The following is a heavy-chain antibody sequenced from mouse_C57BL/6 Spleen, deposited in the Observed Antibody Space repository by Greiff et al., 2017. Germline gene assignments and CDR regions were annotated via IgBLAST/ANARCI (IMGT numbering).Heavy chain of an antibody. D-gene: IGHD1-1*02. Sequence: QVQLKESGAELVKPGASVKLSCKASGYTFTSYWMHWVKQRPGRGLEWIGRIVPNSGGTKYNEKFKSKATLTVDKPSSTAYLQLSSLTSEDSAVFFCARLTVVAEDDAMDYWGRGTSVTVSS. CDR1: GYTFTSYW. CDR2: IVPNSGGT. J-gene: IGHJ4*01. V-gene: IGHV1-72*01. CDR3: ARLTVVAEDDAMDY.